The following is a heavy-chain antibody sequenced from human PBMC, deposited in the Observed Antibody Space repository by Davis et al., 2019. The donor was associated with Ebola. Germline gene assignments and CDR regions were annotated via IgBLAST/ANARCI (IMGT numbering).Heavy chain of an antibody. CDR3: ARERTAQENSMPK. D-gene: IGHD2/OR15-2a*01. J-gene: IGHJ4*02. Sequence: SETLSLTCTVSGGSFSTYYWSWVRQPPGKGLEWVGYIYYSGTTHYNPSLRGRVTISVDTSKNQFSLNLHSVTAADTAVYYCARERTAQENSMPKWGQGTLVTVSS. CDR2: IYYSGTT. V-gene: IGHV4-59*12. CDR1: GGSFSTYY.